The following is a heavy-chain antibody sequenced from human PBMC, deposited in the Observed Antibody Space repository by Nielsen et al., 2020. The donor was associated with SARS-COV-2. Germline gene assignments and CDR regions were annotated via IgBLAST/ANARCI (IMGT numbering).Heavy chain of an antibody. CDR3: ANSDYGDYIFDL. Sequence: GVLKISCAASGFTFSSYAMNWVRQAPGKGLEWVSSVSRNGDYTYYSDSVKGRFTISRDDSQSTLFLQMSWLRAEDTAVYYCANSDYGDYIFDLWGKGDLVTVSS. CDR2: VSRNGDYT. V-gene: IGHV3-23*01. CDR1: GFTFSSYA. D-gene: IGHD4-17*01. J-gene: IGHJ5*02.